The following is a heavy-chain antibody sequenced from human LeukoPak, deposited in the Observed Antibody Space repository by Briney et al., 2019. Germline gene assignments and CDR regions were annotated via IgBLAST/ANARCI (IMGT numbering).Heavy chain of an antibody. D-gene: IGHD1-7*01. V-gene: IGHV1-2*02. CDR1: VYTFTHYY. J-gene: IGHJ5*02. CDR2: INPNSGGT. CDR3: ARVRMSGITYGCFDP. Sequence: GASVTVSCTASVYTFTHYYMHWVRQAPGQGLEGMGWINPNSGGTNYAQQFQGRVTMTTDTSITTAYMELSRLRSDDTAVYYCARVRMSGITYGCFDPWGQGTLVTVSS.